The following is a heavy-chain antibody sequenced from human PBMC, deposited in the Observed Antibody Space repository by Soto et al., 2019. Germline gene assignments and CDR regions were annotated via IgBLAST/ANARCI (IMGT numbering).Heavy chain of an antibody. D-gene: IGHD3-10*01. J-gene: IGHJ4*02. CDR1: GGSFSAYY. CDR2: INHSGHT. Sequence: QVQLQQWGAGLLKPSETLSLTCAVYGGSFSAYYWSWIRQPPGKGLEWIGEINHSGHTNYNPSLKSRVSISVDASKNHFSPMPTSVTAADTAVYYCAMSGHLFDYWGQGTLVTVSS. CDR3: AMSGHLFDY. V-gene: IGHV4-34*01.